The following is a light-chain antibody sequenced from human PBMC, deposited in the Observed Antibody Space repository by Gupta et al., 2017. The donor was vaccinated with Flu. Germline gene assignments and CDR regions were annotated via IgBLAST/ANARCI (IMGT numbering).Light chain of an antibody. CDR1: SGINVGTYR. V-gene: IGLV5-45*03. CDR3: MILHSSAWV. CDR2: YKSDSDK. J-gene: IGLJ3*02. Sequence: QAVLTQPSSRSASPGASASLPCTLRSGINVGTYRIYRYQQKPGRPPQYLLSYKSDSDKEQGSGVPGRFSGSKDASANAGILLISGRQAEDEDDYYCMILHSSAWVFGGGTKLTVL.